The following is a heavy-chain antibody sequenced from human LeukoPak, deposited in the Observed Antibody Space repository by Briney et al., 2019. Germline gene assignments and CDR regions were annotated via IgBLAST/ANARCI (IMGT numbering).Heavy chain of an antibody. CDR2: IYYSGST. V-gene: IGHV4-39*01. CDR1: GGSISSSSYY. J-gene: IGHJ4*02. Sequence: PSETLSLTCTVSGGSISSSSYYWGWIRQPPGKGLEWIGSIYYSGSTYYNPSLKSRVTISVDTSKNQFSLKLSSVTAADTAVYYCARLRHGYDILTGYYPHLYYFDYWGQGTLVTVSS. CDR3: ARLRHGYDILTGYYPHLYYFDY. D-gene: IGHD3-9*01.